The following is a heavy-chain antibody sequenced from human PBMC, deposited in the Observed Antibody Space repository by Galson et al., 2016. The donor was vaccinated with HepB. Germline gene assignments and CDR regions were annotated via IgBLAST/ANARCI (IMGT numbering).Heavy chain of an antibody. V-gene: IGHV3-23*01. CDR3: AKDRFFGLGDGIYEH. CDR1: GFTFSSYA. CDR2: ISGSGGNT. Sequence: SLRLSCAASGFTFSSYAMSWVRQAPGKGLEWVSAISGSGGNTYYADSVKGRFTISRDNSKESLYLQMSSLRAEDTAVYYYAKDRFFGLGDGIYEHWGQGTLVTVSS. D-gene: IGHD1-26*01. J-gene: IGHJ1*01.